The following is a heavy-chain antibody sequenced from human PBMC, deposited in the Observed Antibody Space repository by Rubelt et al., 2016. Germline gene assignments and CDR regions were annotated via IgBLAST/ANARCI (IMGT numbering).Heavy chain of an antibody. CDR2: IKADGSDK. CDR3: ARYRQLED. J-gene: IGHJ1*01. CDR1: GFTFSSSS. D-gene: IGHD1-1*01. V-gene: IGHV3-7*01. Sequence: EVQLVESGGGLVQPGGSLRLSCAASGFTFSSSSMNWVRQAPGKGLEWVANIKADGSDKYYVDSVKGRFTISRDNAQNSLHLQMDSLGPEDTVVYYCARYRQLEDWGQGTLVTVSS.